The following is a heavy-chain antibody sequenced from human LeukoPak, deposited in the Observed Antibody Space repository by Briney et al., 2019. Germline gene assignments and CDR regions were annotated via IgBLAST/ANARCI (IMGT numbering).Heavy chain of an antibody. Sequence: GGSLRLSCTASGFTFGDYAMSWVRQAPGKGLEWVGFIRSKAYGGTTEYAASVKGRFTISRDDSKSIAYLQMNSLKTEDTAVYYCTRESDRIRKYYFDYWGQGTLVTVSS. J-gene: IGHJ4*02. CDR3: TRESDRIRKYYFDY. CDR1: GFTFGDYA. CDR2: IRSKAYGGTT. V-gene: IGHV3-49*04.